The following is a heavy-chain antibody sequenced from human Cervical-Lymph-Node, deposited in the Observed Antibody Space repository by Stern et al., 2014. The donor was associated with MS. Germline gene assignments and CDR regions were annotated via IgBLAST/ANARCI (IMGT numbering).Heavy chain of an antibody. Sequence: EVQLVESGGGLVQPGRSLRLSCAGSRFHFDDSAMHWVRQAPGRGLEWVSSISWNSGSMEYADSVKGRFTISRDNAKNSLYLQMDSLRVEDTAIYYCAKDISSGRWEAQYYYGMDVWGQGTTVTVSS. CDR1: RFHFDDSA. CDR3: AKDISSGRWEAQYYYGMDV. D-gene: IGHD6-19*01. CDR2: ISWNSGSM. J-gene: IGHJ6*02. V-gene: IGHV3-9*01.